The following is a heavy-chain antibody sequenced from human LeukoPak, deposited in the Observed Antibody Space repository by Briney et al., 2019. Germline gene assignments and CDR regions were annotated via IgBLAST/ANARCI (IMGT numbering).Heavy chain of an antibody. J-gene: IGHJ4*02. V-gene: IGHV3-33*01. Sequence: PGRSLRLSCAASGFTFSSYGMHWVRQAPGKGLEWVAVIWYDGSNKYYADSVKGRFTISRDNSKNTLYLQMNSLRAEDTAVYYCARDQGYGDYGTPVDCWGQGTLVTVSS. CDR2: IWYDGSNK. CDR1: GFTFSSYG. CDR3: ARDQGYGDYGTPVDC. D-gene: IGHD4-17*01.